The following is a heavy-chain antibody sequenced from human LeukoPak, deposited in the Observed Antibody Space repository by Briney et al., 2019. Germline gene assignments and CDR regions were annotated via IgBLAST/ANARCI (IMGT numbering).Heavy chain of an antibody. CDR3: AKDRPTVYSSSWLHFLDS. CDR1: GFTFSSYG. D-gene: IGHD6-13*01. Sequence: GGSLRLSCAASGFTFSSYGMSWVRQAPGKGLEWVSGISGSGGSTYLADSVKGRFTISRDNSKNTLYLQMNSLRAGDTAVYYCAKDRPTVYSSSWLHFLDSWGQGTLVTVSS. CDR2: ISGSGGST. V-gene: IGHV3-23*01. J-gene: IGHJ4*02.